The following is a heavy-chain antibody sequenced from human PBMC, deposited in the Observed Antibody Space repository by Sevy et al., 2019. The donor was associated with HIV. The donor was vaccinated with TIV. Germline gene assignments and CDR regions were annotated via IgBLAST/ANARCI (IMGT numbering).Heavy chain of an antibody. J-gene: IGHJ4*02. CDR1: GYTFTDYF. Sequence: ASVKVSCKASGYTFTDYFMHWVRQAPGQGLEWMAWINPNSGDTKYAQKFQGRVTVTRDTSIRTAYMELSRLRVDDTAVYYCASPGGYRHGSLLDNWGQGTLVTVSS. D-gene: IGHD5-18*01. CDR2: INPNSGDT. CDR3: ASPGGYRHGSLLDN. V-gene: IGHV1-2*02.